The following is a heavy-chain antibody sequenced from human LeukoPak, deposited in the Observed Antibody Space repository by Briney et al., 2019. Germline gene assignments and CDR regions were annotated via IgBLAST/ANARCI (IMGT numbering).Heavy chain of an antibody. J-gene: IGHJ6*03. Sequence: PGGSLRLSCAVSGFMFEDYSTQWVRQAPGKGLEWVSVINWDGGSKYYADSVQCRFTISRDNSKNTLYLQMNSLRAEDTAVYYCARAQYSSSWYGRDYYYYYMDVWGKGTTVTVSS. CDR1: GFMFEDYS. D-gene: IGHD6-13*01. CDR2: INWDGGSK. CDR3: ARAQYSSSWYGRDYYYYYMDV. V-gene: IGHV3-43*01.